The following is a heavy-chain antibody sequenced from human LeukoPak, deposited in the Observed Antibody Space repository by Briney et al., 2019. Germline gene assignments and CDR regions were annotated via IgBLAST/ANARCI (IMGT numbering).Heavy chain of an antibody. CDR1: GYDFTKYW. J-gene: IGHJ4*02. CDR3: AGGQQLVLGTTDY. Sequence: GESLKISCKTSGYDFTKYWIGWVRQMPGKGLEWMGIIYPGDSDTRYRSSFEGQVTISADKSISTAYLQWSSLKASDTAMYYCAGGQQLVLGTTDYWGQGTLVTVSS. V-gene: IGHV5-51*01. D-gene: IGHD6-13*01. CDR2: IYPGDSDT.